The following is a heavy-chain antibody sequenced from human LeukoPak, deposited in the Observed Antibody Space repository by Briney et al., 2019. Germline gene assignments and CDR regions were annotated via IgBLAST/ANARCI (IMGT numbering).Heavy chain of an antibody. D-gene: IGHD1-26*01. J-gene: IGHJ4*02. Sequence: KSGGSLRLSCAASGFTFSSYSMNWVRQAPGKGLEWVSSISSSSSYIYYADSVKGRFTISRDNAKNSLYLQMNSLRAEDTAVYYCARDPSGTSPDDYWGQGTLVTVSS. CDR1: GFTFSSYS. CDR2: ISSSSSYI. CDR3: ARDPSGTSPDDY. V-gene: IGHV3-21*01.